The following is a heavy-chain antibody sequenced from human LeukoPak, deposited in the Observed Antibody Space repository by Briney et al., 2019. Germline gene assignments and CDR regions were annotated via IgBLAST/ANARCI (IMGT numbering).Heavy chain of an antibody. J-gene: IGHJ4*02. CDR1: GGSITSFY. Sequence: PSETLSLTCTVSGGSITSFYWSWIRQPAGKGLEWIGRIYTSGSTNYNPSLKSRVTMSVDTSKNQFSLKVSSVTAADTAVYYCARDVDHFGYNPFDYWGQGTLVTVSS. CDR3: ARDVDHFGYNPFDY. V-gene: IGHV4-4*07. D-gene: IGHD1-14*01. CDR2: IYTSGST.